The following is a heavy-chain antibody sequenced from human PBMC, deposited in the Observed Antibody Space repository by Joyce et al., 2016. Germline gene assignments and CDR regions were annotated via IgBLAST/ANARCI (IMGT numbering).Heavy chain of an antibody. CDR2: ISYDGSYK. CDR1: GLTLSNDG. Sequence: QVQLVESGGGVVQPGRSLRLSCAASGLTLSNDGVHWVRQAPGKGLEGVAVISYDGSYKYYADSVKGRFTISRDNSKNTVFLEMNSLRTEDTAVYYCAKSLTATYSSGWFLDYWGQGTLVTVSS. D-gene: IGHD6-25*01. V-gene: IGHV3-30*18. J-gene: IGHJ4*02. CDR3: AKSLTATYSSGWFLDY.